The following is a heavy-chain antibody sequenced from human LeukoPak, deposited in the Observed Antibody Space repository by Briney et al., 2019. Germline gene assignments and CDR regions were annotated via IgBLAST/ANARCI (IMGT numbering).Heavy chain of an antibody. D-gene: IGHD1-26*01. CDR1: GFTFSSYS. V-gene: IGHV3-21*01. J-gene: IGHJ4*02. CDR2: ISSSSSYI. CDR3: ARSDKSNSGSYSDY. Sequence: PGGSLRLSCAASGFTFSSYSMNWVRQAPGKGLEWVSSISSSSSYIYYADSVKGRFTISRDNANNSLYLQMNSLRAEDTAVYYCARSDKSNSGSYSDYWGQGTLVTVSS.